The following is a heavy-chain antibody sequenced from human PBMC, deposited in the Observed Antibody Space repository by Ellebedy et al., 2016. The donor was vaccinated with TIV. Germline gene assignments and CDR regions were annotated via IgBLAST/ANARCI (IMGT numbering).Heavy chain of an antibody. CDR1: GFTFSDYY. CDR2: ISSSGSTI. D-gene: IGHD5-24*01. Sequence: GGSLRLSXAASGFTFSDYYMSWIRQAPGKGLEWVSYISSSGSTIYYADSVKGRFTISRDNAKNSLYLQMNSLRAEDTAVYYCARVRDKMATIDYWGQGTLVTVSS. V-gene: IGHV3-11*01. J-gene: IGHJ4*02. CDR3: ARVRDKMATIDY.